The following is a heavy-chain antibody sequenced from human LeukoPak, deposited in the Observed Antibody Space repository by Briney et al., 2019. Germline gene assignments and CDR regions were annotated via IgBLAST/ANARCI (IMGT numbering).Heavy chain of an antibody. V-gene: IGHV3-30*02. Sequence: PGGSLRLSCAASGFTFSGSPMHWVRQASGKGLEWVAFIRYDGSNKYYADSVKGRFTISRDNSKNTLYLQMNSLRAEDTAVYYCARGGDYYDSSGYYDDAFDIWGQGAMVTVSS. D-gene: IGHD3-22*01. CDR3: ARGGDYYDSSGYYDDAFDI. CDR2: IRYDGSNK. CDR1: GFTFSGSP. J-gene: IGHJ3*02.